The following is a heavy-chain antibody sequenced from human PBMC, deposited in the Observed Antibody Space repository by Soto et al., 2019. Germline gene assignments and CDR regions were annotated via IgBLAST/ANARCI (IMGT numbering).Heavy chain of an antibody. CDR2: IWYDGSDK. CDR3: AFGNLSYYFDY. Sequence: VQLLQWGGGLVQPGGSLRLSCAASGFTFTSYAMGWVRQAPGKGLEWVAIIWYDGSDKYYADSVKGRFTISRDNSKNTLYLQMNSLRAEDTAVYHCAFGNLSYYFDYWGQGTPVTVSS. V-gene: IGHV3-33*08. J-gene: IGHJ4*02. D-gene: IGHD3-16*01. CDR1: GFTFTSYA.